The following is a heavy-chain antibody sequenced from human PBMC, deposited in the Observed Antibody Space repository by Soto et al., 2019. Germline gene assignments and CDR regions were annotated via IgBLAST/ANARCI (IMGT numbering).Heavy chain of an antibody. D-gene: IGHD2-2*01. CDR2: IYCSGST. CDR1: GGSISSGGYY. V-gene: IGHV4-31*03. Sequence: QVQLQESGPGLVKPSQTLSLTCTVSGGSISSGGYYWSWIRQHPGKGLEWIGYIYCSGSTYYNPSLKSRVTISVDTSKNQFSLKLSSVTAADTAVYYCARWSVPDPGWFDPWGQGTLVTVSS. CDR3: ARWSVPDPGWFDP. J-gene: IGHJ5*02.